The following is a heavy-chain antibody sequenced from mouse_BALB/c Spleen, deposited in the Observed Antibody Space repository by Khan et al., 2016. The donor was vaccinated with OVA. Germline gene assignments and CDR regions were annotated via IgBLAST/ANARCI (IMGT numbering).Heavy chain of an antibody. J-gene: IGHJ2*01. CDR1: GYTFTTYW. Sequence: VQLQQSGTELAKPGASVKMSCKASGYTFTTYWMHWVKQRPGQGLEWIGYINPTSGYTDSNEKFKDKATLSADKSSSKAYMQLSSLTSEDSAVYYCARDRIDYWGQGTTLTVSS. CDR3: ARDRIDY. CDR2: INPTSGYT. V-gene: IGHV1-7*01.